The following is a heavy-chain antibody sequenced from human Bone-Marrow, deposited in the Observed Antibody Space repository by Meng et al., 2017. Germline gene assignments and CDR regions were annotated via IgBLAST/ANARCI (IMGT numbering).Heavy chain of an antibody. D-gene: IGHD1-26*01. CDR3: ARDSSGAYDY. J-gene: IGHJ4*02. CDR2: ISGSGNTI. Sequence: HVQLVGSGGGLVKPGGSLRVSCSASGFTFSAHYMSWIRQAPGKGLEWVSYISGSGNTIYYADSVKGRFTISRDNADNSLFLQMTSLRAEDTAVYYCARDSSGAYDYWGQGTLVTVSS. CDR1: GFTFSAHY. V-gene: IGHV3-11*01.